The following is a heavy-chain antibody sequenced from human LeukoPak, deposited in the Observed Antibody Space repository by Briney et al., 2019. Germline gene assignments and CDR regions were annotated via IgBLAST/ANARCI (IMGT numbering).Heavy chain of an antibody. CDR3: AKDSNSRYYFDY. CDR2: ISGSGGST. V-gene: IGHV3-23*01. CDR1: GFTFSSYA. Sequence: GSLRLSCAASGFTFSSYAMSWVRQAPGKGLEWVSAISGSGGSTYYADSVKGRFTISRDNSKNTLYLQMNSLRAEDTAVYYCAKDSNSRYYFDYWGQGTLVTVSS. J-gene: IGHJ4*02. D-gene: IGHD6-13*01.